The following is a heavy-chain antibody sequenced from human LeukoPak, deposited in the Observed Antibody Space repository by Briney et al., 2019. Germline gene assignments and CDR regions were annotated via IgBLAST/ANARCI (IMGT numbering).Heavy chain of an antibody. Sequence: ASVKVSCKASGYTFTSYGISWVRQAPGQGLEWMGWINPGYGNTKYSQEFRGRVTITRDTSASTAYMELRSLRSDDTAVYYCARDLGSGYLDYWGQGTLVTVSS. CDR1: GYTFTSYG. J-gene: IGHJ4*02. V-gene: IGHV1-18*01. CDR2: INPGYGNT. CDR3: ARDLGSGYLDY. D-gene: IGHD3-22*01.